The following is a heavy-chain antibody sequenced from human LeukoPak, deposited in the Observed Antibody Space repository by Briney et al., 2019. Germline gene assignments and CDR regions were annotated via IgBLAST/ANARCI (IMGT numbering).Heavy chain of an antibody. CDR2: ICSSGNT. J-gene: IGHJ4*01. Sequence: SETLSLTCTVSGGSISSYYWSWIRQPPGKGLEWIGYICSSGNTNYNPSLKSRVTISVDTSKNQSSLKVTSVTAADTAVYYCARGASSWDYWGHGTLVTVSS. CDR1: GGSISSYY. D-gene: IGHD6-13*01. CDR3: ARGASSWDY. V-gene: IGHV4-59*01.